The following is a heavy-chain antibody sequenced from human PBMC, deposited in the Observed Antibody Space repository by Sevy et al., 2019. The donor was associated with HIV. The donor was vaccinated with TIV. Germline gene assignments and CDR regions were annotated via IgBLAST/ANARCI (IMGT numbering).Heavy chain of an antibody. V-gene: IGHV3-21*06. D-gene: IGHD3-10*01. CDR3: ARGPPDGSYDYFDS. CDR1: GFTFSSYN. CDR2: ISGLSNYI. J-gene: IGHJ4*02. Sequence: GGSLRLSCAASGFTFSSYNMNWVRQAPGKGLEWVSSISGLSNYIYYADSMKGRFNISRDNAKNTLNLQMNSLRGDDTAVYFCARGPPDGSYDYFDSWGQGILVTVSS.